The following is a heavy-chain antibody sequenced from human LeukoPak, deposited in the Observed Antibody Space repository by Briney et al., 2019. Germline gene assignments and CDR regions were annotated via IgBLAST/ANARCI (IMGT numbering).Heavy chain of an antibody. D-gene: IGHD5-24*01. CDR2: ISAYNGNT. V-gene: IGHV1-18*01. CDR3: ARGLQENLAWLQAFSAFDI. J-gene: IGHJ3*02. Sequence: AASVKVSCKASGYTFTSYGISWVRQAPGQGLEWMGWISAYNGNTHYAQKVQGRVTMTTDTSTSTAYMELRSLRSDDTAVYYCARGLQENLAWLQAFSAFDICGQGAMVTVSS. CDR1: GYTFTSYG.